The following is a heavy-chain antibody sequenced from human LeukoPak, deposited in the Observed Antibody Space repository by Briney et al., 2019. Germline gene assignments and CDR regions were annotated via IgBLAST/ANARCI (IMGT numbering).Heavy chain of an antibody. CDR2: INHSGST. CDR1: GGSFSGYY. D-gene: IGHD4-23*01. V-gene: IGHV4-34*01. Sequence: PSETLSLTCAVYGGSFSGYYWSWIRQSPGKGLEWIGEINHSGSTNYNPSLKSRVTISVDTSKNQFSLKLSSVTAADTAVYYCARGRVPPPVPVAALILFHPWGQGTL. J-gene: IGHJ5*01. CDR3: ARGRVPPPVPVAALILFHP.